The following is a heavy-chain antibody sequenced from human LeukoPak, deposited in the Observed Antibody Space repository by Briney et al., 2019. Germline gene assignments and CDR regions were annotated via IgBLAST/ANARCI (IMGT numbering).Heavy chain of an antibody. V-gene: IGHV3-13*04. CDR3: ARGGWSHNNRYFDL. D-gene: IGHD6-19*01. CDR1: GFTFSSYD. CDR2: FGTGGDT. J-gene: IGHJ2*01. Sequence: PGGSLRLSCVASGFTFSSYDMHWVRQAAGRGLEWVSAFGTGGDTYYPGSVKGRFTISREDAKNSLYLQMNSLRAGDTAVYYCARGGWSHNNRYFDLWGRGTLVTVCS.